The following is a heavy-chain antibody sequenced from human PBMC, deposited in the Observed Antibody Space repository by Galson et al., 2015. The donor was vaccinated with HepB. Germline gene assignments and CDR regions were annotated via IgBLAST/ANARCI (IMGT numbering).Heavy chain of an antibody. Sequence: SVKVSCKASGYTFTSYYMHWVRQAPGQGLEWMGIINPSGGSTSYAQKFQGRVTMTRDTSTSTVYMELSSLRSEDTAVYYCARGHTRSGSSWPYYYYGMDVWGQGTTVTVSS. CDR1: GYTFTSYY. J-gene: IGHJ6*02. CDR3: ARGHTRSGSSWPYYYYGMDV. CDR2: INPSGGST. D-gene: IGHD6-13*01. V-gene: IGHV1-46*03.